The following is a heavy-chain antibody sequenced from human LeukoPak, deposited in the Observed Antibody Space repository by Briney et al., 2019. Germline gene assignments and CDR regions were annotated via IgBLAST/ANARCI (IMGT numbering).Heavy chain of an antibody. V-gene: IGHV1-18*01. CDR2: ISAYNGNS. Sequence: ASVNVSCKASGYTFTSYGISWVGQAPGQGLEGVGWISAYNGNSNYAQKLQGRVTITTDTSTSTAYMELRRLRSDDTAVYYCARQGGGPSYWYFDLWGRGTLVTVSS. D-gene: IGHD1-26*01. J-gene: IGHJ2*01. CDR3: ARQGGGPSYWYFDL. CDR1: GYTFTSYG.